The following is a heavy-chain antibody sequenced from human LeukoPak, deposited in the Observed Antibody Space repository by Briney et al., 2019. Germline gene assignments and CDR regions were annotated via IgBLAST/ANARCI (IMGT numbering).Heavy chain of an antibody. J-gene: IGHJ4*02. CDR2: ISYNGSNK. CDR3: ARDADSYGLDY. CDR1: GFTFSSYS. D-gene: IGHD5-18*01. Sequence: GGSLRLSCAASGFTFSSYSMNWVRQAPGKGLEWMAVISYNGSNKYYADSVKGRFTISRDNSKNTMYLQMNSLRAEDTAVYYCARDADSYGLDYWGQGTLVTVSS. V-gene: IGHV3-30*03.